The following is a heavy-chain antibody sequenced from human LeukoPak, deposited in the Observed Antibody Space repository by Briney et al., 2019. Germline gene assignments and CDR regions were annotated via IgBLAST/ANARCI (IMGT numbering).Heavy chain of an antibody. D-gene: IGHD1-26*01. CDR1: GFIFSSYA. CDR2: ISGSGRST. J-gene: IGHJ3*02. V-gene: IGHV3-23*01. CDR3: AKDSRYSGNFKAFDI. Sequence: GGSLRLSCAAYGFIFSSYARSWVRQAPGKGLEWVSGISGSGRSTNYAYSVKGRFTISRDNSKDTLYLQMNSLRAEATAVYYCAKDSRYSGNFKAFDIWGQGTMVTVSS.